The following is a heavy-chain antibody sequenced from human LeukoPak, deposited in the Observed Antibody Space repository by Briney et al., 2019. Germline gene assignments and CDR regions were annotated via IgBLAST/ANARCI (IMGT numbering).Heavy chain of an antibody. D-gene: IGHD2-2*01. J-gene: IGHJ3*02. V-gene: IGHV3-33*01. CDR3: ARGIVVVPAAISAPFDI. CDR2: IWYDGSNK. CDR1: GFTFSSYG. Sequence: GGSLRLSCAASGFTFSSYGMHWVRQAPGKGLEWVAVIWYDGSNKYYADSVKGRFTISRDNSKNTLYLQMNSLRAEDTAVYYCARGIVVVPAAISAPFDIWGQGTMVTVSS.